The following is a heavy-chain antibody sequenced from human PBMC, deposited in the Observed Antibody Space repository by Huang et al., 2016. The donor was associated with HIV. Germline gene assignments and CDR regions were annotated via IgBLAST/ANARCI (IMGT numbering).Heavy chain of an antibody. J-gene: IGHJ4*02. CDR1: CYTFTKYG. CDR2: SSGENYSI. CDR3: ARDRTSGNNYVDYYFDY. V-gene: IGHV1-18*01. D-gene: IGHD1-26*01. Sequence: QVQLVQSEREVRKPGASVKVSCKASCYTFTKYGITWVRQAPGQSLEWGGCSSGENYSINYAQNFQDRVSLTTVTSTTTAYMELRSLRSDDTAVYYCARDRTSGNNYVDYYFDYWGQGTLVAVSS.